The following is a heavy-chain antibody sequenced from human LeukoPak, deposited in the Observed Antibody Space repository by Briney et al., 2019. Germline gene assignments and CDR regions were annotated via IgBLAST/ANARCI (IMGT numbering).Heavy chain of an antibody. D-gene: IGHD3-9*01. J-gene: IGHJ6*02. CDR3: AREGNYDILTGYYTGYYYGMDV. CDR2: IKQDGSEK. Sequence: GGSLRLSCAASGFTFSSYWMSWVRQAPGKGLEWVANIKQDGSEKYYVDSVKGRFTISRDNAKNSLYLQMNSLRAEDTAVYYCAREGNYDILTGYYTGYYYGMDVGGQGTTVTVSS. V-gene: IGHV3-7*01. CDR1: GFTFSSYW.